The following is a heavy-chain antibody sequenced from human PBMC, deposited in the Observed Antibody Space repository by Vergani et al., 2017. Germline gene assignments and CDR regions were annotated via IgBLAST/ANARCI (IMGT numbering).Heavy chain of an antibody. Sequence: EVQLVQSGTEVKKPGESLKISCKDSGYTFTDYWIAWVRQMPGRGLEWMGIIYPDDSDTRYSPSFQGQVTISADKSINTAYLQWSSLKASDTAMYYCARRATIFGVADYWGQGTLVTVSS. V-gene: IGHV5-51*01. CDR2: IYPDDSDT. CDR1: GYTFTDYW. D-gene: IGHD3-3*01. J-gene: IGHJ4*02. CDR3: ARRATIFGVADY.